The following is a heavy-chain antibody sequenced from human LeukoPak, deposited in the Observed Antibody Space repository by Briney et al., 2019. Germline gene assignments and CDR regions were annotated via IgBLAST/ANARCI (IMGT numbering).Heavy chain of an antibody. CDR2: ISSSGNTI. J-gene: IGHJ4*02. V-gene: IGHV3-48*03. D-gene: IGHD3-3*01. CDR1: GFTFRSYE. Sequence: GGSLRLSSAASGFTFRSYEMNWVRQAPGKGLEWVSYISSSGNTIYYADSVKGRFTISRDNAKNSLYLQMNSLRAEDTAVYYCARDYDLDYWGQGTLVTVSS. CDR3: ARDYDLDY.